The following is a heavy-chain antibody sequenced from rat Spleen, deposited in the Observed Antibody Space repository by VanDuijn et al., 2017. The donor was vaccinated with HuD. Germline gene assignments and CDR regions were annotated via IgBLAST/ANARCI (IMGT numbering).Heavy chain of an antibody. CDR1: GYSITSSY. J-gene: IGHJ2*01. CDR3: ARWTRYFDY. Sequence: EVQLQESGPGLVTPSQSLSLTCSVTGYSITSSYRWNWIRKFPGNKMEWLGYISYSGSTSYKPSLKTRISITRDTSKNQFFLQLNSVSTEDTATYYCARWTRYFDYWGQGVMVTVSS. CDR2: ISYSGST. D-gene: IGHD1-4*01. V-gene: IGHV3-1*01.